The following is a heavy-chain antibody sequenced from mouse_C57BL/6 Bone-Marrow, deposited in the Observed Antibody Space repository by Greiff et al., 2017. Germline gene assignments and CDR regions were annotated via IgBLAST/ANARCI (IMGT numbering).Heavy chain of an antibody. CDR3: ARGPRICYDYGAWFAY. Sequence: VQLQQPGTELVKPGASVKLSCKASGYTFTSYWMHWVKQRPGQGLEWIGNINPSNGGTNYNEKFKSKATLTVDKSSSTAYMQLSSLTSEDSAVYYCARGPRICYDYGAWFAYWGQGTLVTVSA. D-gene: IGHD2-4*01. CDR1: GYTFTSYW. V-gene: IGHV1-53*01. J-gene: IGHJ3*01. CDR2: INPSNGGT.